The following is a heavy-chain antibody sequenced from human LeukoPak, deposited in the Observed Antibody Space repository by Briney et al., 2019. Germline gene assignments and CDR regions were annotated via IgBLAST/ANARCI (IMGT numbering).Heavy chain of an antibody. CDR3: ARAAYCGGDCYLFDY. V-gene: IGHV4-39*01. D-gene: IGHD2-21*02. CDR2: IYYSGST. CDR1: SDSIYSSNYY. Sequence: SETLSLTCTVSSDSIYSSNYYWGWIRQPPGKGLEWIGSIYYSGSTYYNSSLKSRVTISVDTSKNQFSLKLSSLTAADTAVYYCARAAYCGGDCYLFDYWGQGTLVTVSS. J-gene: IGHJ4*02.